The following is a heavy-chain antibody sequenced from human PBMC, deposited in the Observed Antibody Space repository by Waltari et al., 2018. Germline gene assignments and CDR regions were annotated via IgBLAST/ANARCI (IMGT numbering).Heavy chain of an antibody. J-gene: IGHJ5*02. Sequence: QVQLVQSGAEVKKPGSSVKVSCKASGGTPSSNIISWVRQAPGQGLEWMGGIDPISGTAVYAQKFQGRAILTADESADMFYMELSSLRFEDTAVYYCARDAFHQPNSYSWFDPWGQGTLVTVSS. V-gene: IGHV1-69*12. CDR2: IDPISGTA. CDR3: ARDAFHQPNSYSWFDP. CDR1: GGTPSSNI. D-gene: IGHD4-4*01.